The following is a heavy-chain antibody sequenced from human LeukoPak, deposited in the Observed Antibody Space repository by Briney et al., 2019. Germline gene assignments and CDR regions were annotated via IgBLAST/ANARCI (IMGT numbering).Heavy chain of an antibody. Sequence: ASVKVSCKVSGYTLTELSMHWVRQAPGQGLEWMGRINPNSGGTNYAQKFQGRVTMTRDTSISTAYMELSRLRSDDTAVYYCARSIIDYGDYSFDYWGQGTLVTVSS. J-gene: IGHJ4*02. D-gene: IGHD4-17*01. V-gene: IGHV1-2*06. CDR3: ARSIIDYGDYSFDY. CDR2: INPNSGGT. CDR1: GYTLTELS.